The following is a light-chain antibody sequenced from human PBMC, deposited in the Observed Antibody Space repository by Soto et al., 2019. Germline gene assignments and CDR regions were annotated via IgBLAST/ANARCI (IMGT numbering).Light chain of an antibody. V-gene: IGKV3-15*01. Sequence: EIAMTQSPATLSVSPGERATRACRASQSVSSNLAWYQQKPGQAPRLLIYGASTRATGIPARLSGSGSGTEFTLTISSLQSEDFAVYYCQQHDKWPFTFGQGTKLDIK. J-gene: IGKJ2*01. CDR2: GAS. CDR3: QQHDKWPFT. CDR1: QSVSSN.